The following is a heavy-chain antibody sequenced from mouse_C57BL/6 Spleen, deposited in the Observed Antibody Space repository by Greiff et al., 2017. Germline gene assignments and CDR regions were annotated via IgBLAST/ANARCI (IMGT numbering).Heavy chain of an antibody. CDR3: ARDLYYEYAWYFDV. CDR1: GYSFTGYF. Sequence: VQLQQSGPELVKPGDSVKISCKASGYSFTGYFMNWVMQSHGKSLEWIGRINPYNGDTFYNQKFKGKATLTVDKSSSTAHMELRSLTSEDSEVYYCARDLYYEYAWYFDVWGTGTTVTVSS. CDR2: INPYNGDT. J-gene: IGHJ1*03. D-gene: IGHD2-4*01. V-gene: IGHV1-20*01.